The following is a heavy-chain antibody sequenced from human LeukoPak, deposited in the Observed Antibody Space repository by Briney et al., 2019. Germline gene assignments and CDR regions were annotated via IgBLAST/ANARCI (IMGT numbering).Heavy chain of an antibody. CDR1: GFTFSSYG. CDR3: AKDGDTVSGTYYFDMDV. D-gene: IGHD1-26*01. CDR2: IRYDGSNK. Sequence: GGSLRLSCAASGFTFSSYGMHWVRQAPGKGLEWVAFIRYDGSNKYYADSVKGRFTISRDNSRNTLYLQMNSLRAEDTALYYCAKDGDTVSGTYYFDMDVWGKGTTVTISS. V-gene: IGHV3-30*02. J-gene: IGHJ6*03.